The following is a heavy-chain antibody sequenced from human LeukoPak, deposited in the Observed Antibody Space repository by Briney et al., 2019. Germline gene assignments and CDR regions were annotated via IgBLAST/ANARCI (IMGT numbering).Heavy chain of an antibody. V-gene: IGHV3-23*01. Sequence: GGSLRLSCAASGWTFSSYAMSWVRQAPGKGLEWVSAISGSGGSTYYADSVKGRFTISRDNSKNTLYLQMNSLRAEDTAVYYCAKEGGRSSSFPIDYWGQGTLVTVSS. CDR2: ISGSGGST. CDR3: AKEGGRSSSFPIDY. J-gene: IGHJ4*02. CDR1: GWTFSSYA. D-gene: IGHD6-6*01.